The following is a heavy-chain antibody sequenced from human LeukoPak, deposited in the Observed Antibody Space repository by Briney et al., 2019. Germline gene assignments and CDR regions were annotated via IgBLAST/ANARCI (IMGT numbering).Heavy chain of an antibody. Sequence: GRSLRLSCAASGFTFSSYAMHWVRQAPGKGLEWVTGIGYDGGNKYYADSVKGRFTISRDNSRNTLYLQMNSLRAEDTALYYCAAHPLIAVASDYWGQGTLVTVSS. J-gene: IGHJ4*02. CDR2: IGYDGGNK. D-gene: IGHD6-19*01. CDR1: GFTFSSYA. V-gene: IGHV3-30*04. CDR3: AAHPLIAVASDY.